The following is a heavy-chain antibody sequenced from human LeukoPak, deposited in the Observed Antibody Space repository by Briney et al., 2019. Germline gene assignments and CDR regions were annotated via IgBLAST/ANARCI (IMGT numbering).Heavy chain of an antibody. CDR2: VNAEGGNP. Sequence: QAGGSLRLSCAASGFTFDNYRMSWVRQAPGKGREWGSTVNAEGGNPYYADSVQGRFTISRDNSKSTLLLQLDRLRVEETALYYCTKRVKYGGTWDHFADWGQGTLVTVSS. J-gene: IGHJ4*02. D-gene: IGHD1-26*01. V-gene: IGHV3-23*01. CDR1: GFTFDNYR. CDR3: TKRVKYGGTWDHFAD.